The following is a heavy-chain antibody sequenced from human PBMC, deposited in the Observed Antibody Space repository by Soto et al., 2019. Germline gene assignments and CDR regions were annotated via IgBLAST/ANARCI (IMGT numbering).Heavy chain of an antibody. J-gene: IGHJ4*02. CDR2: ISYDGSNK. CDR1: GFTFSSYG. Sequence: PGGSLRLSCAASGFTFSSYGMHWARQAPGKGLEWVAVISYDGSNKYYADSVKGRFTISRDNSKNTLYLQMNSLRAEDTAVYYCAKDMGYSYATDYWGQGTLVTVSS. D-gene: IGHD5-18*01. V-gene: IGHV3-30*18. CDR3: AKDMGYSYATDY.